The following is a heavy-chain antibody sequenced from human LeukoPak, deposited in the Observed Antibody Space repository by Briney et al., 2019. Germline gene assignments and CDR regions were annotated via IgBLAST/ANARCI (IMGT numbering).Heavy chain of an antibody. V-gene: IGHV3-33*01. CDR1: GFTFSSYG. Sequence: GRSLRLSCAASGFTFSSYGMHRVRQAPGKGLEWVAVIWYDGSNKYYADSAKGRFTISRDNSKNTLYLQMNSLRAEDTAVYYCARAAAGTPIFDYWGQGTLVTVSS. CDR3: ARAAAGTPIFDY. J-gene: IGHJ4*02. D-gene: IGHD6-13*01. CDR2: IWYDGSNK.